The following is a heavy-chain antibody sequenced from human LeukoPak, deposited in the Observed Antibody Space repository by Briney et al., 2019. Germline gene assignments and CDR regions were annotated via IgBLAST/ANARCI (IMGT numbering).Heavy chain of an antibody. J-gene: IGHJ4*02. CDR3: ARETSLAGFASGLGFNY. CDR1: GGPVSGYY. Sequence: SETLSLTCTVSGGPVSGYYWSWIRQPPGKGLEWIGNIYGSGYTNYNPSLKSRVTMSIDTSKNHFSLKLTSVTAADTATYYCARETSLAGFASGLGFNYWGQGILVSVSS. V-gene: IGHV4-59*02. CDR2: IYGSGYT. D-gene: IGHD6-19*01.